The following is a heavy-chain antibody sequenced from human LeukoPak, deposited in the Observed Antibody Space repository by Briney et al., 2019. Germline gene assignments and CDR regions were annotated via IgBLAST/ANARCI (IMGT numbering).Heavy chain of an antibody. D-gene: IGHD1-1*01. Sequence: ASVKVSCKASGYTFTAYYMHWVRQAPGRGLEWMGWINPNSGGTKYAQKFQGRVTMTRDTSISTAYMELSRLRSDDTAVYYCAREEHNWFDPWGQGTLVTVSS. CDR3: AREEHNWFDP. CDR2: INPNSGGT. V-gene: IGHV1-2*02. CDR1: GYTFTAYY. J-gene: IGHJ5*02.